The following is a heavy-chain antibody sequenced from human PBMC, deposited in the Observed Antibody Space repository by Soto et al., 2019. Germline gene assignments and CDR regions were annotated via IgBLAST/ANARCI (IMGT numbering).Heavy chain of an antibody. D-gene: IGHD6-6*01. CDR3: ARDAKYSRDSDRYFDL. V-gene: IGHV4-4*02. Sequence: QVQLQESGPGLVKPSGTLSLSCAVSGASLTSSHWWSWVRQPPGKGLEWIGEIYHSGSANYNSSLKSRVAISVDKSKNPFSLNLTSVTAADTAVYYCARDAKYSRDSDRYFDLWGRGTLVTVSS. CDR1: GASLTSSHW. J-gene: IGHJ2*01. CDR2: IYHSGSA.